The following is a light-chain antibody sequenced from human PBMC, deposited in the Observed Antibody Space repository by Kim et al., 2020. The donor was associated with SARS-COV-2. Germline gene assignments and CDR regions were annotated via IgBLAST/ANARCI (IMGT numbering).Light chain of an antibody. Sequence: SVYPGERATLSCRARQSVSTNLAWYQQKPGQAPRLVIYGASTRATGIPAGFSGSGSGTEFTLTISSLQSEDFAVYYCQQYNNWPYTFGQGTKLEIK. CDR2: GAS. CDR1: QSVSTN. CDR3: QQYNNWPYT. V-gene: IGKV3-15*01. J-gene: IGKJ2*01.